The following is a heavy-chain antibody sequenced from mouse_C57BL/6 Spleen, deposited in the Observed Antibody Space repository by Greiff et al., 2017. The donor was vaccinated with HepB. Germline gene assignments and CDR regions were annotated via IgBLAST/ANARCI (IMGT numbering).Heavy chain of an antibody. CDR3: ARRGTVVATDWYFVV. Sequence: EVKLEESGGDLVKPGGSLKLSCAASGFTFSSYGMSWVRQTPDKRLEWVATISSGGSYTYYPDSVKGRFTISRDNAKNTLYLQMSSLKSEDTAMYYCARRGTVVATDWYFVVWGTGTTVTVSS. J-gene: IGHJ1*03. D-gene: IGHD1-1*01. CDR1: GFTFSSYG. V-gene: IGHV5-6*02. CDR2: ISSGGSYT.